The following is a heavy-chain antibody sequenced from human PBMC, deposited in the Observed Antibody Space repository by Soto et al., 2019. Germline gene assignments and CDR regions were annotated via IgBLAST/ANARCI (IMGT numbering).Heavy chain of an antibody. CDR2: ISGSGGST. CDR3: AKFGYYYDSSGRGHWFDP. J-gene: IGHJ5*02. V-gene: IGHV3-23*01. CDR1: GFTFSSYA. D-gene: IGHD3-22*01. Sequence: GGSLRLSCAASGFTFSSYAMSWVRQAPGKGLEWVSAISGSGGSTYYADSVKGRFTISRDNSKNTLYLQMNSLRAEDTAVYYCAKFGYYYDSSGRGHWFDPWGQGTLVTVSS.